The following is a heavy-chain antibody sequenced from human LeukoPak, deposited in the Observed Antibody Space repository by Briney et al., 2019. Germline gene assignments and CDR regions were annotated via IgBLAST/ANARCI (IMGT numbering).Heavy chain of an antibody. D-gene: IGHD3-22*01. CDR3: ARAGMDSRGYYQGFDY. J-gene: IGHJ4*02. CDR1: GFIFNDYF. V-gene: IGHV3-11*04. Sequence: PGGSLRLSCAASGFIFNDYFMGWIRQTPGKGLEWVPYITNNGRKTYYADSMKGRFTISRDNAKNSLYLQMNSLRAEDTALYYCARAGMDSRGYYQGFDYWGQGTLVTVSS. CDR2: ITNNGRKT.